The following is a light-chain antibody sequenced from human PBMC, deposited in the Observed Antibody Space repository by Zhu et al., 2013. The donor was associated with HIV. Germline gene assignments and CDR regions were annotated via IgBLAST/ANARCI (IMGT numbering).Light chain of an antibody. V-gene: IGKV3-20*01. CDR2: GAS. CDR1: QSVGNN. CDR3: HQYGHPST. Sequence: EIVLTQSPATLSVSPGERATLSCRASQSVGNNLAWYQQKAGQPPRLLIYGASNRAADIPDRFSGSVSGTDFTLTISRLEPEDFAVYFCHQYGHPSTFGQGTRLEIK. J-gene: IGKJ5*01.